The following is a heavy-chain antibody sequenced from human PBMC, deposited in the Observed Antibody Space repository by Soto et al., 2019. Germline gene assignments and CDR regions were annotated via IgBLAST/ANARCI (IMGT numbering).Heavy chain of an antibody. J-gene: IGHJ3*02. CDR2: IYYSGST. V-gene: IGHV4-59*01. CDR1: GGSISSYY. D-gene: IGHD3-9*01. CDR3: ARALILTGYYIHDAFDI. Sequence: SETLSLTCTVSGGSISSYYRSWIRQPPGKGLEWIGYIYYSGSTNYNPCLKSRVTISVDTCKNQFSLKLNSVTAADTAVSYCARALILTGYYIHDAFDIRGQGTIVTVS.